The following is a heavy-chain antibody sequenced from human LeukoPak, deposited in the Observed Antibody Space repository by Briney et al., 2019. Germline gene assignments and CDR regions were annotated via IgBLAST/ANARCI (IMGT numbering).Heavy chain of an antibody. Sequence: GASVKVSCKASGYTFTSYDINWVRQATGQGLEWMGWMNPNSGNTGYAQKFQGRVTMTRNTSMSTVYMELSSLRSEDTAVYYCARGPRITMVRGGQWYYYMDVWGKGTTVTISS. D-gene: IGHD3-10*01. V-gene: IGHV1-8*01. J-gene: IGHJ6*03. CDR1: GYTFTSYD. CDR2: MNPNSGNT. CDR3: ARGPRITMVRGGQWYYYMDV.